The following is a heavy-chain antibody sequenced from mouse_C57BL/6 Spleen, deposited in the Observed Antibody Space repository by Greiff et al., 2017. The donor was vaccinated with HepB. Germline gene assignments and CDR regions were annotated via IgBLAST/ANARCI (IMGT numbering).Heavy chain of an antibody. CDR1: GYTFTSYW. J-gene: IGHJ3*01. Sequence: QVQLQQPGAELVRPGTSVKLSCKASGYTFTSYWMHWVKQRPGQGLEWIGVIDPSDSYTNYNQKFKGKATLTVDTSSSTAYMQLSSLTSADSAVYYCARGGSSYEFAYWGQGTLVTVSA. V-gene: IGHV1-59*01. D-gene: IGHD1-1*01. CDR2: IDPSDSYT. CDR3: ARGGSSYEFAY.